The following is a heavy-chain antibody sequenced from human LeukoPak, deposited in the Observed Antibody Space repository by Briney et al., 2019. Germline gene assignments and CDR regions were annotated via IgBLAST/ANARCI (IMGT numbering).Heavy chain of an antibody. D-gene: IGHD2-15*01. CDR1: GGSISNNY. J-gene: IGHJ4*02. CDR3: ARGQDGSCYVDY. Sequence: SETLSLTCNVSGGSISNNYWSWIRQPPGKGLEWIGYIYSSGSTKYNPSLKSRVTISVDTSKNQVSLRLSSVTAADTAVYYCARGQDGSCYVDYWGQGTLVTVSS. V-gene: IGHV4-59*01. CDR2: IYSSGST.